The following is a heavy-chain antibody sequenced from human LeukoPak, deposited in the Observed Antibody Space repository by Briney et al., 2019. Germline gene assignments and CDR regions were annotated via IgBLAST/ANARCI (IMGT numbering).Heavy chain of an antibody. CDR3: ARVYWGGLYYYYYYMDV. Sequence: SETLSLTCTVSGGSISSGSYYWGWIRQPAGKGLEWIGRIYTSGSTNYNPSLKSRVTISVDTSKNQFSLKLSSVTAADTAVYYCARVYWGGLYYYYYYMDVWGKGTTVTISS. D-gene: IGHD7-27*01. CDR1: GGSISSGSYY. V-gene: IGHV4-61*02. J-gene: IGHJ6*03. CDR2: IYTSGST.